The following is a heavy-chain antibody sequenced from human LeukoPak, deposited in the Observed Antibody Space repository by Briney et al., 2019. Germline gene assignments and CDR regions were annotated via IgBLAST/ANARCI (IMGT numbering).Heavy chain of an antibody. V-gene: IGHV3-15*01. CDR1: GFTFSSYS. CDR2: IKRIIDGGTT. CDR3: AAQGGSGDLRY. J-gene: IGHJ4*02. D-gene: IGHD4-17*01. Sequence: PGGSLRLSCATSGFTFSSYSMNWVRQAPGKGLEWVGRIKRIIDGGTTDYAAPVKGRFTVSRDDSINTLYLQMSSLKTEDTAVYYCAAQGGSGDLRYWGQGTLVTVSS.